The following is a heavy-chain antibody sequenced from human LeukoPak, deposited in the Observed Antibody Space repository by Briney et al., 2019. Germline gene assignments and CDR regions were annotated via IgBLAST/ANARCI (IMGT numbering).Heavy chain of an antibody. J-gene: IGHJ4*02. Sequence: GTSVKVSCKASGFTFTSSAMQWVRQARGQRLEGIGWIVVGSGNTNYAQKFQERVTITRDMSTSTAYMELSSLRSEDTAVYYCAAVGGDVRLGELSLSPIDYWGQGTLVTVSS. CDR3: AAVGGDVRLGELSLSPIDY. CDR2: IVVGSGNT. CDR1: GFTFTSSA. V-gene: IGHV1-58*02. D-gene: IGHD3-16*02.